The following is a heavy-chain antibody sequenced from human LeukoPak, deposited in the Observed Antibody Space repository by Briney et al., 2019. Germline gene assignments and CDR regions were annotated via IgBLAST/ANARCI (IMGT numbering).Heavy chain of an antibody. J-gene: IGHJ4*02. CDR3: ARAYYDILTGYYD. V-gene: IGHV1-46*01. D-gene: IGHD3-9*01. Sequence: ASVKVSCKASGYTFTSYYMHWVRQAPGQGLEWMGIINPSGGSTSYAQKFRGRVTMTRDTSTSTVYMELRSLRSEDTAVYYCARAYYDILTGYYDWGQGTLVTVSS. CDR2: INPSGGST. CDR1: GYTFTSYY.